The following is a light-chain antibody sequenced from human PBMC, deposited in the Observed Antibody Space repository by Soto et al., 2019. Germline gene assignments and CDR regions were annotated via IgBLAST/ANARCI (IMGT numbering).Light chain of an antibody. J-gene: IGLJ2*01. CDR3: SSYTSSSTPVV. CDR2: DVS. Sequence: QSALTQPASVSGSPGQSITISCTGTSSDVGGYKYVSWYQQHPGKAPKLMIYDVSNRPSGVSNRFSGSKSGNTASLTISGLQAEDEADYYCSSYTSSSTPVVFGGGTKLTAL. CDR1: SSDVGGYKY. V-gene: IGLV2-14*01.